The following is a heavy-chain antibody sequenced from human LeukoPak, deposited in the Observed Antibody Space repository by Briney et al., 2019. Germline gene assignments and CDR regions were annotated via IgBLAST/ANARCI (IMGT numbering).Heavy chain of an antibody. CDR1: GYTFTSYY. CDR3: ARDNSGGDNAGWFDP. CDR2: INPTGGST. D-gene: IGHD3-10*01. J-gene: IGHJ5*02. V-gene: IGHV1-46*01. Sequence: ASVKVSCKASGYTFTSYYMHWVRQAPGQGLGWMGLINPTGGSTGYAQKFQGRVTMTRDMSTSTDYMELSSLRSEDTAIYYCARDNSGGDNAGWFDPGGQGTLVTVSS.